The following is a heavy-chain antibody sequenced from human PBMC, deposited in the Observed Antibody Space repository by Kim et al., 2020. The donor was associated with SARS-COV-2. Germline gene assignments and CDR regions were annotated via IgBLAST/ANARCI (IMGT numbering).Heavy chain of an antibody. Sequence: YYTDSVKGRFTMSRDNSKNTLYLQMNSLRAEDTAVYYCAKGTAVAGIFDYWGQGTLVTVSS. D-gene: IGHD6-19*01. CDR3: AKGTAVAGIFDY. V-gene: IGHV3-23*01. J-gene: IGHJ4*02.